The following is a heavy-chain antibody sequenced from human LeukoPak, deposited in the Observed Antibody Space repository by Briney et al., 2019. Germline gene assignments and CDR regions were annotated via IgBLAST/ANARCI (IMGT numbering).Heavy chain of an antibody. CDR1: GYTFTSYY. D-gene: IGHD2-21*02. CDR2: INPRGGST. Sequence: ASVKVSCKASGYTFTSYYMHWVRQAPGQGLEWMGIINPRGGSTNYAQEFQGRVTMTRGTSTSTVYMELSSLTSEDTAVYYCARLRSCGGDCYYFDYWGQGTLVTVSS. J-gene: IGHJ4*02. CDR3: ARLRSCGGDCYYFDY. V-gene: IGHV1-46*01.